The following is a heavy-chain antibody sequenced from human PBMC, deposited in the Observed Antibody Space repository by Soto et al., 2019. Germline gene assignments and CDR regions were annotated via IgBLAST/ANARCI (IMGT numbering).Heavy chain of an antibody. V-gene: IGHV4-59*01. J-gene: IGHJ6*03. D-gene: IGHD1-1*01. Sequence: SETLSLTCTVSGGSISSYYWSWIRQPPGKGLEWIGYIYYSGSTNYNPSLKCRVTISVDTSKNQFSLKLSSVTAADTAVYYCASGTTGTTGYYYYYYMDVWGKGTTVTVSS. CDR1: GGSISSYY. CDR3: ASGTTGTTGYYYYYYMDV. CDR2: IYYSGST.